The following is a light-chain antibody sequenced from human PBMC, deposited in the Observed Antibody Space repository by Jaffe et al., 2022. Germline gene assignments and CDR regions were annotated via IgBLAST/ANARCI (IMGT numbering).Light chain of an antibody. Sequence: QTVVTQEPSFSVSPGGTVTVTCGLSSGSVSTSSYPSWYQQTPGQPPRTLIYNTNTRSSGVPDRFSGSILGNKAALTITGAQADDESDYYCALYLGSGISVFGTGTKVTVL. CDR3: ALYLGSGISV. J-gene: IGLJ1*01. CDR1: SGSVSTSSY. V-gene: IGLV8-61*01. CDR2: NTN.